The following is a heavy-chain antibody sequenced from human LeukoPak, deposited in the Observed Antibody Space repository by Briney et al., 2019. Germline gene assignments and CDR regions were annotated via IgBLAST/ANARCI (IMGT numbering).Heavy chain of an antibody. J-gene: IGHJ4*02. CDR1: GFTFSSYS. CDR3: ATSSGWNY. V-gene: IGHV3-21*01. D-gene: IGHD6-19*01. Sequence: GGYLRLSWAASGFTFSSYSMNWVRQAPGKGLEWVSSISSGSSYIYYADSVKGRFTISRDNAKNSLYLQMNSLRAEDTAVYYCATSSGWNYWGQGTLVTVSS. CDR2: ISSGSSYI.